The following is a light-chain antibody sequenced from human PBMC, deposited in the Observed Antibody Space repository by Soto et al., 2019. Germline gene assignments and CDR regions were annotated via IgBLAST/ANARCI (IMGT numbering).Light chain of an antibody. CDR2: DVN. CDR3: SSYTSSSTLV. J-gene: IGLJ2*01. V-gene: IGLV2-14*01. CDR1: SSDVGGYNF. Sequence: QSALTQPASVSGSPGQSITISCTGTSSDVGGYNFVSWYQQHPGKVPKLMIYDVNNRPSGVSNRFSGSKSGNTASLTISGLQAEDEADYYCSSYTSSSTLVFGRGTKLTVL.